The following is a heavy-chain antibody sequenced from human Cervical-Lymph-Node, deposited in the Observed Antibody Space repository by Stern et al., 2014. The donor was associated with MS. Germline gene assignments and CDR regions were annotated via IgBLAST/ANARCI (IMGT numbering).Heavy chain of an antibody. CDR3: AREWQQQLVHFDY. CDR1: GFTFSSYG. CDR2: IWYDGSNK. J-gene: IGHJ4*02. Sequence: VQLVESGGGVVQPGRSLRLSCAASGFTFSSYGMHWVRQAPGKGLEWVAVIWYDGSNKYYADSVKGRFTISRDNSKNTLYLQMNSLRAEDTAVYYCAREWQQQLVHFDYWGQGTLVTVSS. V-gene: IGHV3-33*01. D-gene: IGHD6-13*01.